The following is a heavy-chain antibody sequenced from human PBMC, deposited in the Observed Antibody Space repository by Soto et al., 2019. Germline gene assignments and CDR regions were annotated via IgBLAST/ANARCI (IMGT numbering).Heavy chain of an antibody. V-gene: IGHV1-18*01. CDR2: ISAYDGHT. J-gene: IGHJ4*02. Sequence: QVQLVQSGAEVKKPGASVKVSCKASGYTFTTSSITWVRQAPVQGLEWMGWISAYDGHTNYAQKVQGRVTMTTDTSTSTAYMELRSLRSDDTAVYYCARSGREPDFWGQGTLVTVSS. CDR1: GYTFTTSS. CDR3: ARSGREPDF.